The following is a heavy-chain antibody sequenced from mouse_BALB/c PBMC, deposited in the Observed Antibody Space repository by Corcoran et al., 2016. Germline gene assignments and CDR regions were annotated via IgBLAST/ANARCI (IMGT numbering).Heavy chain of an antibody. J-gene: IGHJ1*01. D-gene: IGHD3-3*01. Sequence: EVQLQQSGAELVKPGASVKLSCTASGFNIKDTYMHGVKQRPEQGLEWIGRIDPANGNTKYAPKFQGKATITADTSSNTAYLQLRSLTAEDTAVYCCARGDVYFDCWGAGTTVTVSS. V-gene: IGHV14-3*02. CDR2: IDPANGNT. CDR1: GFNIKDTY. CDR3: ARGDVYFDC.